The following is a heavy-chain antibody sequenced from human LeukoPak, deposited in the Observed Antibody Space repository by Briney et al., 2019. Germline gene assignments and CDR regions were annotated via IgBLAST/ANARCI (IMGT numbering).Heavy chain of an antibody. V-gene: IGHV3-21*01. Sequence: PGGSLRLSCAASGFTFSSYSMSWVRQAPGKGLEWVSSISSSSSYIYYADSVKGRFTISRDNAKNSLYLQMNSLRAEDTAVYYCAGGGPGITMIVVVTDSFDIWGQGTMVTVSS. D-gene: IGHD3-22*01. CDR3: AGGGPGITMIVVVTDSFDI. CDR2: ISSSSSYI. CDR1: GFTFSSYS. J-gene: IGHJ3*02.